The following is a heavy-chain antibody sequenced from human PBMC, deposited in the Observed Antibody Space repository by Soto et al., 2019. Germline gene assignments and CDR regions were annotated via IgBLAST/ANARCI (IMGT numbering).Heavy chain of an antibody. J-gene: IGHJ4*02. D-gene: IGHD6-6*01. Sequence: QVQLVESGGGVVQPGTSLRLSCAASGFTFRNHGMHWVRQAPGKGLEWVAVIWYDGSDKYYADSVKGRFTISRDNSKNTLYLQMNSLGAEDTAVYYCARDIASRRFDYWGQGVMVTVSS. CDR2: IWYDGSDK. CDR3: ARDIASRRFDY. CDR1: GFTFRNHG. V-gene: IGHV3-33*01.